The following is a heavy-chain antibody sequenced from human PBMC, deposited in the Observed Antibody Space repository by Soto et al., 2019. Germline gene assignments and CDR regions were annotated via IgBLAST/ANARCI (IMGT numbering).Heavy chain of an antibody. J-gene: IGHJ4*02. CDR3: ARHTPAISISDH. CDR1: GGSISSGGYS. V-gene: IGHV4-39*01. Sequence: ETLSLTCTVSGGSISSGGYSWSWIRQPPGKGLEWIGSIYYSGSTYYNPSLKSRVTISVDTSKNQFSLKLSSVTAADTAVYYCARHTPAISISDHWGQGTLVTVSS. D-gene: IGHD2-15*01. CDR2: IYYSGST.